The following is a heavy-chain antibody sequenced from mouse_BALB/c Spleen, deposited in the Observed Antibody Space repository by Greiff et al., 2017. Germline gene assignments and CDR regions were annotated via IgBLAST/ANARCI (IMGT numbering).Heavy chain of an antibody. Sequence: VQGVESGPGLVAPSQSLSITCTVSGFSLTSYGVHWVRQPPGKGLEWLGVIWAGGSTNYNSALMSRLSISKDNSKSQVFLKMNSLQTDDTAMYYCARTQYDYDGRGAMDYWGQGTSVTVSS. D-gene: IGHD2-4*01. CDR1: GFSLTSYG. CDR3: ARTQYDYDGRGAMDY. CDR2: IWAGGST. V-gene: IGHV2-9*02. J-gene: IGHJ4*01.